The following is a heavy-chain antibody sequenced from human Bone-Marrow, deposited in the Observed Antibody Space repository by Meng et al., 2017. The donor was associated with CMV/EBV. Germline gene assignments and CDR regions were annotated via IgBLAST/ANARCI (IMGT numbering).Heavy chain of an antibody. D-gene: IGHD6-13*01. Sequence: GESLKISCAASGFTFSCYWMHWVRQVPGKGLVWVSRINSDGSSTSYADSVKGRFTSSRDTLYLQMNSLRAEDTAVYYCARDRVSDSSSWEYDYWGQGTLVTVSS. CDR3: ARDRVSDSSSWEYDY. J-gene: IGHJ4*02. CDR1: GFTFSCYW. CDR2: INSDGSST. V-gene: IGHV3-74*01.